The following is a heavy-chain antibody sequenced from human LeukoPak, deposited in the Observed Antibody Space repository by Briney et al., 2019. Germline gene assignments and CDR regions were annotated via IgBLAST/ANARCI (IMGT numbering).Heavy chain of an antibody. CDR1: GFTSSSYG. V-gene: IGHV3-30*18. D-gene: IGHD2-15*01. Sequence: PGGSLRLSCAASGFTSSSYGMHWVRQAPGKGLEWVAVISYDGSNKYYADSVKGRFTISRDNSKNTLYLQMNSLRAEDTAVYYCAKVRSTGWSHDYWGQGTLVTVSS. CDR2: ISYDGSNK. J-gene: IGHJ4*02. CDR3: AKVRSTGWSHDY.